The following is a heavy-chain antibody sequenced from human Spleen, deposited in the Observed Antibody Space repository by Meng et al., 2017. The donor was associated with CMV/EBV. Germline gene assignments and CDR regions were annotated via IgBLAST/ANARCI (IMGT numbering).Heavy chain of an antibody. CDR3: AREGPARQAFDI. D-gene: IGHD2-2*01. Sequence: GESLKISCAASGFPFSDYYMTWIRQAPGKGLEWVANIKQDGSEKHYVDSVEGRFTISRDNAKNTLYLQMSTLRAEDTAVYYCAREGPARQAFDIWGQGTMVTVSS. CDR1: GFPFSDYY. J-gene: IGHJ3*02. CDR2: IKQDGSEK. V-gene: IGHV3-7*01.